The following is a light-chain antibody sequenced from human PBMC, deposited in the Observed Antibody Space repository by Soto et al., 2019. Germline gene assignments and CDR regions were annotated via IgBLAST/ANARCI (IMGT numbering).Light chain of an antibody. J-gene: IGKJ1*01. Sequence: DIQMTQSPSTLSASVGDRVTITCRASQSISSWLAWYQQKPGKAPKLLIYKASSLESGVPSRFSGSGSGTDFTLTISSLHSDDFATYSCQQYKSYWTFGQGNKV. CDR3: QQYKSYWT. V-gene: IGKV1-5*03. CDR1: QSISSW. CDR2: KAS.